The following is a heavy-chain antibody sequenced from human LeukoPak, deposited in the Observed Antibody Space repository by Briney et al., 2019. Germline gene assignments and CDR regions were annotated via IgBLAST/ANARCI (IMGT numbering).Heavy chain of an antibody. J-gene: IGHJ4*02. Sequence: SETLSLTCTVSGGSISSSSYYWGWIRQPPGKGLEWTGSIYYSGSTYYNPSLKSRVTISVDTSKNQFSLKLSSVTAADTAVYYCARPPQYGSGSYWGQGTLVTVSS. D-gene: IGHD3-10*01. V-gene: IGHV4-39*01. CDR3: ARPPQYGSGSY. CDR2: IYYSGST. CDR1: GGSISSSSYY.